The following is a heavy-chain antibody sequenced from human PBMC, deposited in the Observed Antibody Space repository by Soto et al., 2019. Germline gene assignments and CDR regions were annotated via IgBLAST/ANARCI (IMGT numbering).Heavy chain of an antibody. D-gene: IGHD6-13*01. Sequence: SVKVSCKASGGTFSSYAISWVRQAPGQGLEWMGGIIPIFGTANYAQKFQGRVTITADKSTSTAYMELSSLRSEDTAVYYCARAQGQQLVRDHWFDPWGQGTLVT. CDR2: IIPIFGTA. CDR1: GGTFSSYA. V-gene: IGHV1-69*06. CDR3: ARAQGQQLVRDHWFDP. J-gene: IGHJ5*02.